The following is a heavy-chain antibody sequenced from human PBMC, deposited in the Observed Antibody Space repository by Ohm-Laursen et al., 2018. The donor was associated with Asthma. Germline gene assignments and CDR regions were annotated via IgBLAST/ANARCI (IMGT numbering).Heavy chain of an antibody. CDR2: ISYDGSNK. Sequence: SLRLSCAASGFTFSSYGMHWVRQAPGKGLEWVAVISYDGSNKYYADSVKGRFTISRDNSKNTLYLQMNSLRAEDTAVYYCARDPWGEAVAGRFDYWGQGTLVTVSS. D-gene: IGHD6-19*01. CDR3: ARDPWGEAVAGRFDY. V-gene: IGHV3-30*03. CDR1: GFTFSSYG. J-gene: IGHJ4*02.